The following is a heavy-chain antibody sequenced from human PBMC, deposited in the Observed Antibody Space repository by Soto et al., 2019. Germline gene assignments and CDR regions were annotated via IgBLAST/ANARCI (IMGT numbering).Heavy chain of an antibody. D-gene: IGHD3-10*01. J-gene: IGHJ4*02. CDR2: IKTDGSEK. CDR1: GFTFSDYW. V-gene: IGHV3-7*05. CDR3: AISMARVGNDS. Sequence: EVQLVESGGGLVQPGGSLRLSCAASGFTFSDYWMSWVRQAPGKGLECVANIKTDGSEKYYVDPVKGRFTISRDNAKNSLYLQMNSLRAEDTAVYYFAISMARVGNDSWGQGTLVAVSS.